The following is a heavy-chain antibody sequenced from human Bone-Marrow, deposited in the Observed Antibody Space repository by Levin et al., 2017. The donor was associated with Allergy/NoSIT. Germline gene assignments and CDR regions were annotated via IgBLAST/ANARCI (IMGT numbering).Heavy chain of an antibody. CDR3: ARGLGGNSYYFDY. CDR1: GGSIGGYY. J-gene: IGHJ4*02. CDR2: VFSSGFT. D-gene: IGHD4-23*01. V-gene: IGHV4-59*12. Sequence: PSETLSLTCTVSGGSIGGYYLTWIRQPPGKTLEWIGFVFSSGFTNYNPSLKSRVSMSVDTSKNQFSLTLTSLTSADTAVYFCARGLGGNSYYFDYWGQGSLVAVS.